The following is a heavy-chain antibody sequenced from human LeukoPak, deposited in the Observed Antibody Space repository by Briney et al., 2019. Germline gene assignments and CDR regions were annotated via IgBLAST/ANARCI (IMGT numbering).Heavy chain of an antibody. V-gene: IGHV4-39*01. CDR2: IYYSGIT. D-gene: IGHD3-3*01. Sequence: SETLSLTCTVSGGSISSSSYYWGWIRQPPGKGLEWIGSIYYSGITYYNPCLKSRVTISVDNSQNQFSLKLSSVTAADTAVYYCARQTGYYDFGSGYYVNPSYFDYWGQGTLVTVSS. J-gene: IGHJ4*02. CDR1: GGSISSSSYY. CDR3: ARQTGYYDFGSGYYVNPSYFDY.